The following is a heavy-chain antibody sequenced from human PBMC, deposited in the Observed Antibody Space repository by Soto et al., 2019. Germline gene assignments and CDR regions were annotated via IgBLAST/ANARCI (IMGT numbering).Heavy chain of an antibody. CDR2: IYPGDSET. CDR3: ARLVRIRLYSMVRGVPIDY. Sequence: EVQLVQSGAEVRKPGESLKISCKGSGYSFTDYWIGWVRQMPGEGLEWLGIIYPGDSETTYRPSFQGQVTISVDKSIHTTLRHWRGLKTADTDIYYCARLVRIRLYSMVRGVPIDYWGQGTLVTVSS. V-gene: IGHV5-51*03. CDR1: GYSFTDYW. D-gene: IGHD3-10*01. J-gene: IGHJ4*02.